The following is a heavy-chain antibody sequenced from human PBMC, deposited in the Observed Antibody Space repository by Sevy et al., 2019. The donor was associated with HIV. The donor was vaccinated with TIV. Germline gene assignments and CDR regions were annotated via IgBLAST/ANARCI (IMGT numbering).Heavy chain of an antibody. Sequence: GGSPRLSCAASGFTFSSYAMHWVRQAPGKGLEWVAVISYDGSNKYYADSVKGRFTISRDNSKNTLYLQMNSLRAEDTAVYYCARDLQLWLKSTAFDIWGQGTMVTVSS. CDR1: GFTFSSYA. J-gene: IGHJ3*02. CDR2: ISYDGSNK. D-gene: IGHD5-18*01. V-gene: IGHV3-30-3*01. CDR3: ARDLQLWLKSTAFDI.